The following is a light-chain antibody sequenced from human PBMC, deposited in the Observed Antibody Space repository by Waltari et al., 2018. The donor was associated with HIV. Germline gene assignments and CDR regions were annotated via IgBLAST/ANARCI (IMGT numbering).Light chain of an antibody. Sequence: QSVLTQPPSVSGAPGQRITISCTGSSSNIGAGFDAHWYQQLPGPAPKVLIYGNSNRPAGVPDRCSGSKSGTSASLAITGLQADDEADYYCQSYDSSLRGHVFGTGTKVTVL. J-gene: IGLJ1*01. CDR3: QSYDSSLRGHV. CDR1: SSNIGAGFD. CDR2: GNS. V-gene: IGLV1-40*01.